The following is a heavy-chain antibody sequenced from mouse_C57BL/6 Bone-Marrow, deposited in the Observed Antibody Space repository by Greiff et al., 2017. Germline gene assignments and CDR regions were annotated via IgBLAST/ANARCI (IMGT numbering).Heavy chain of an antibody. CDR3: TYYYGSSPYYYAMDY. CDR2: IDPEDGDT. D-gene: IGHD1-1*01. CDR1: GFNIKDYY. J-gene: IGHJ4*01. Sequence: VQLQESGAELVRPGASVKLSFTASGFNIKDYYMHWVKQRPEQGLEWIGRIDPEDGDTEYAPKFPGQATMTADTSSNTAYLQLSSLTSEDTAVYYCTYYYGSSPYYYAMDYWGQGTSVTVSS. V-gene: IGHV14-1*01.